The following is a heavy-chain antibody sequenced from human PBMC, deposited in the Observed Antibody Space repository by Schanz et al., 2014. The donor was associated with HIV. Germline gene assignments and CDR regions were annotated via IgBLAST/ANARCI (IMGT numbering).Heavy chain of an antibody. J-gene: IGHJ4*02. D-gene: IGHD3-22*01. CDR1: GFTFSSYG. V-gene: IGHV3-33*06. CDR3: AKPEYDSRGNSQSHFDY. CDR2: IWYEGSNT. Sequence: QVQLVESGGGVVQPGRSLRLSCAASGFTFSSYGMHWVRQAPGKGLEWVPVIWYEGSNTYYGDSVKGRFTISRDNSKNTLYLQMTTLRTEDTAVYYCAKPEYDSRGNSQSHFDYWGQGTLVTVSS.